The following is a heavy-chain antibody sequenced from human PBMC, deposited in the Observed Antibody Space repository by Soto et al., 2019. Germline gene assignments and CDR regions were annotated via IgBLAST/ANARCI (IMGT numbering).Heavy chain of an antibody. CDR1: GGTFSSYA. J-gene: IGHJ5*02. CDR2: IIPIFGTA. CDR3: ARVAGPHRGPLWELRYDP. D-gene: IGHD1-26*01. V-gene: IGHV1-69*01. Sequence: QVQLVQSGAEVKKPGSSVKVSCKASGGTFSSYAISWVRQAPGQGLEWMGGIIPIFGTANYAQKFQGRVTITADESTSTAYMELSSLRSEDTAVYYCARVAGPHRGPLWELRYDPWGQGTLVTVSS.